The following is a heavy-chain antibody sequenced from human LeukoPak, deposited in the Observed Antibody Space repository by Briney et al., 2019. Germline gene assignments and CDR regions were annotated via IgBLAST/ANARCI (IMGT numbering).Heavy chain of an antibody. CDR3: ARTPVGSYDFWSGYYSFYYYGMDV. CDR1: GFTFSSYS. J-gene: IGHJ6*02. D-gene: IGHD3-3*01. CDR2: ISSSGSTI. V-gene: IGHV3-48*04. Sequence: GGSQRLSCAASGFTFSSYSMNWVRQAPGKGLEWVSYISSSGSTIYYADSVKGRFTISRDNAKNSLYLQMNSLRAEDTAVYYCARTPVGSYDFWSGYYSFYYYGMDVWGQGTTVTVSS.